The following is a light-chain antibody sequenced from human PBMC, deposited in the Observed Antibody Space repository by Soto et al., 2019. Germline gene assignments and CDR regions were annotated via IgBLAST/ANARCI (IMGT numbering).Light chain of an antibody. Sequence: QSVLTQPRSVSGSPGQSVRISCTGTSVDFGAHKYVSWYQHHPGKAPKFMIYEVSNRPSGVSNRFSGSKSGNTASLTISGLQAEDEADYYCSSYRSSILVFGGGTKLTVL. CDR1: SVDFGAHKY. CDR3: SSYRSSILV. J-gene: IGLJ3*02. V-gene: IGLV2-14*01. CDR2: EVS.